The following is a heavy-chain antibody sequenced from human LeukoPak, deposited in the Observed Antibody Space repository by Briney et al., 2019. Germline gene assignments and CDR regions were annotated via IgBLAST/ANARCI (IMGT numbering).Heavy chain of an antibody. CDR2: INAGNGNT. V-gene: IGHV1-3*01. D-gene: IGHD1-14*01. CDR1: GYTFAKYA. CDR3: AXSXXXXXXXXXYNXGVDV. Sequence: ASVKVSCKASGYTFAKYAIHWVRQAPGQRLEWMGWINAGNGNTRYSQKFQGGVTVTRDTSASTAYMELSSLRSEDTAVYYCAXSXXXXXXXXXYNXGVDVWGQGTTVTVSS. J-gene: IGHJ6*02.